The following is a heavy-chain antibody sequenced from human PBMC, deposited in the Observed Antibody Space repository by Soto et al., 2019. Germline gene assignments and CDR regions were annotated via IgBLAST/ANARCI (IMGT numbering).Heavy chain of an antibody. Sequence: SETLSLTCTVSGGSISSSSYYWGWIRQPPGKGLEWIGSIYYSGSTYYNPSLKSRVTISVDTSKNQFSLKLSSVTAADTAVYYCASQESWDSGYDAPDIFWGQGTLVTVSS. V-gene: IGHV4-39*01. CDR3: ASQESWDSGYDAPDIF. CDR2: IYYSGST. D-gene: IGHD5-12*01. CDR1: GGSISSSSYY. J-gene: IGHJ4*02.